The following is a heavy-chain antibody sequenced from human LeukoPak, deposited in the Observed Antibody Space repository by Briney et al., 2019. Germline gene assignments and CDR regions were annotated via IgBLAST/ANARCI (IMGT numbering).Heavy chain of an antibody. CDR3: ARGSGNEPFDY. CDR1: GFTFSTPW. CDR2: INRDGSST. J-gene: IGHJ4*02. V-gene: IGHV3-74*01. Sequence: GGSLRLSCAASGFTFSTPWIPMVPQAPGKWPGWVSGINRDGSSTSYADSVKGRFTISRDNAKNTLYLQMNSLRAEDTAVYYCARGSGNEPFDYWGQGTLVTVSS. D-gene: IGHD5-12*01.